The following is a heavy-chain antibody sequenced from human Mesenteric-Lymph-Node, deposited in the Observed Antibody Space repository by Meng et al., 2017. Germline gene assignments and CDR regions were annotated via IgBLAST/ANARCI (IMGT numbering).Heavy chain of an antibody. Sequence: GESLKISCKGSGYTFTSYWIGWVRQMTGKGLEWMGSIFPRDSDTTYSPSFQGQVTISVDKSITTAYLQWSSLKASDTAMYYCARRSSRSSFDLWGQGTMVTVSS. CDR2: IFPRDSDT. V-gene: IGHV5-51*01. CDR1: GYTFTSYW. CDR3: ARRSSRSSFDL. J-gene: IGHJ3*01. D-gene: IGHD6-13*01.